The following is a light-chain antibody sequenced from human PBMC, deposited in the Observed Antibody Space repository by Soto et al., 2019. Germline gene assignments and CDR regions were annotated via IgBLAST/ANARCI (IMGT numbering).Light chain of an antibody. CDR3: QQYYSYPTWT. CDR1: QSISSW. J-gene: IGKJ1*01. V-gene: IGKV1-5*01. CDR2: DAS. Sequence: DIQMTQSPSTLSSSVGDRVTITCRASQSISSWLAWHQQKPGKAPKVLIYDASSLESGVPSRFSGSGSGTDFTLTISCLQSEDFATYYCQQYYSYPTWTFGQGTKVDIK.